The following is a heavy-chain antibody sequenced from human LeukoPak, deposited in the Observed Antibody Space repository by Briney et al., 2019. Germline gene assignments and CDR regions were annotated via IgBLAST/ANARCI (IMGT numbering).Heavy chain of an antibody. CDR3: ARMFGELLALIDY. CDR2: INSDGSST. CDR1: GFTFSSYW. Sequence: PGGSLRLSCAASGFTFSSYWMHRVRQAPGKGLVWVSRINSDGSSTSYADSVKGRFTISRDNAKNTLYLQMNSLRAEDTAVYYCARMFGELLALIDYWGQGTLVTVSS. D-gene: IGHD3-10*02. V-gene: IGHV3-74*01. J-gene: IGHJ4*02.